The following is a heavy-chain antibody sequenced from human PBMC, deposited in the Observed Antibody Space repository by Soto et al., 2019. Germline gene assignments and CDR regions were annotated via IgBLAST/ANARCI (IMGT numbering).Heavy chain of an antibody. D-gene: IGHD3-10*01. V-gene: IGHV4-34*01. CDR2: INHSGST. Sequence: PSETLSLTCAVYGGSFSGYYWSWIRQPPGKGLEWIGEINHSGSTNYNPSLKSRVTISVDTSKNQFSLKLSSVTAADTAVCYCARTGRGDYWGQGTLVTVSS. J-gene: IGHJ4*02. CDR3: ARTGRGDY. CDR1: GGSFSGYY.